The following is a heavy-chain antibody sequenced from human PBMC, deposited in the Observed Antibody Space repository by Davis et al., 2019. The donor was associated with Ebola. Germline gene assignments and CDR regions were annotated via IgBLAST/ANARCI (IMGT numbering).Heavy chain of an antibody. Sequence: MPSETLSLTCAVSGYSIGSSNWWGWIRQPPGKGLEWIGYIYYSGSTYYNPSLKSRVTMSVDTSKNQFSLKLSSVTAVDTAVYYCARTTRGSGWFVDYWGQGTLVTVSS. J-gene: IGHJ4*02. CDR3: ARTTRGSGWFVDY. CDR1: GYSIGSSNW. CDR2: IYYSGST. V-gene: IGHV4-28*01. D-gene: IGHD6-19*01.